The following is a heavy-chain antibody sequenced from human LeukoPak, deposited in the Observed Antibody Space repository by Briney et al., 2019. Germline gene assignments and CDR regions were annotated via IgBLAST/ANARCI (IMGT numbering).Heavy chain of an antibody. CDR3: ARASYDFWSGYQPLDYYYYYGMDV. J-gene: IGHJ6*02. Sequence: GGSLRLSCAASGFTVSSNYMSWVRQAPGKGLEWVSVIYSGGSTYYADSVKGRFTISRDNSKNTLYLQMNSLRAEDTAVYYCARASYDFWSGYQPLDYYYYYGMDVWGQGTTVTVSS. V-gene: IGHV3-66*01. D-gene: IGHD3-3*01. CDR1: GFTVSSNY. CDR2: IYSGGST.